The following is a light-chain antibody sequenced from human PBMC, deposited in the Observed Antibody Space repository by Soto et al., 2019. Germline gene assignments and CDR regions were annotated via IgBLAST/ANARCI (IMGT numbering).Light chain of an antibody. CDR1: QTVSSNY. J-gene: IGKJ4*01. Sequence: EIVLTQSPGTLSLSPGERATLSCRASQTVSSNYLAWYQQKSGQAPRLLIYAASSRATGIPDRFSGSGSGTDFTLTISRLEPEDFAVYYCQQYGSSPPALTFGGGTKVEIK. V-gene: IGKV3-20*01. CDR3: QQYGSSPPALT. CDR2: AAS.